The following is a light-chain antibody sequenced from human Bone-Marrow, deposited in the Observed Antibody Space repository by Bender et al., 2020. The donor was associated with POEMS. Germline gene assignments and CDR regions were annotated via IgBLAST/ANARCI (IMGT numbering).Light chain of an antibody. J-gene: IGLJ2*01. CDR2: DFS. Sequence: QSALTQPASVSGSPGQSITISCTGTTSDVGGYNFVSWYQQHPGKAPKLIIYDFSNRPPGVFSRFSGSKSGNPASLTVSGLQADDEDYYCCSSYKSGNILLFGGGTKLTVL. CDR1: TSDVGGYNF. V-gene: IGLV2-14*03. CDR3: SSYKSGNILL.